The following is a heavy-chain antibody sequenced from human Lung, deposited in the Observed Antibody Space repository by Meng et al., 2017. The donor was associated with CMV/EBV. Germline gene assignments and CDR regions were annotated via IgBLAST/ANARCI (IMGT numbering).Heavy chain of an antibody. CDR1: GFIFDDYA. D-gene: IGHD3-22*01. V-gene: IGHV3-9*01. Sequence: SLKISCAASGFIFDDYAMHWVRQAPGKGLEWVSGISWNGKNINYADSVKGRFTISRDNAKNSLHLQMNSLGVDDTAVYYCAKTGGYYRIDQWGQGTLVTVSS. CDR3: AKTGGYYRIDQ. CDR2: ISWNGKNI. J-gene: IGHJ4*02.